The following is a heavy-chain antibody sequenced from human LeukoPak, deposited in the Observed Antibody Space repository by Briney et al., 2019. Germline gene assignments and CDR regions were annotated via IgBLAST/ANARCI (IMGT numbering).Heavy chain of an antibody. Sequence: ASVKVSCKASGYTFTGYYMHWVRQAPGQGLEWMGWINPNSGGTNYAQKFQGRVTMTRDTSISTAYMELSSLRSEDTAVYYCARWDNYYDSEGQGAFDIWGQGTMVTVSS. CDR2: INPNSGGT. D-gene: IGHD3-22*01. J-gene: IGHJ3*02. CDR3: ARWDNYYDSEGQGAFDI. CDR1: GYTFTGYY. V-gene: IGHV1-2*02.